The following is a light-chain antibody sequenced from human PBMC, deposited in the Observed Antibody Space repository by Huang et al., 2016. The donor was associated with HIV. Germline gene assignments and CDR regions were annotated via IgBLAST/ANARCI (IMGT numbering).Light chain of an antibody. V-gene: IGKV3-20*01. CDR2: GAA. Sequence: IVLTQSPGTLSLSPGERATLACRASQSVSSRYVAWSKQKPGQAPRLLIYGAASRATGIPDRCSGSGSGTDCTLTISRLQPEDFAVYYCQQYGSSPRTFGGGTQVEIK. J-gene: IGKJ4*02. CDR1: QSVSSRY. CDR3: QQYGSSPRT.